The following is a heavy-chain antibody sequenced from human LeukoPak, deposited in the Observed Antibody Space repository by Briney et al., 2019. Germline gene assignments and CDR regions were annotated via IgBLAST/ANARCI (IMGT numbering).Heavy chain of an antibody. Sequence: GGSLRLFCAASGFTFSSYAMSWVRQAPGKGLEWVSAISGSGGSTYYADSVKGRFTISRDNSKNTLYLQMNSLRAEDTAVYYCAKDSHGYSSSPWGQGTLVTVSS. CDR3: AKDSHGYSSSP. CDR2: ISGSGGST. V-gene: IGHV3-23*01. CDR1: GFTFSSYA. D-gene: IGHD6-6*01. J-gene: IGHJ5*02.